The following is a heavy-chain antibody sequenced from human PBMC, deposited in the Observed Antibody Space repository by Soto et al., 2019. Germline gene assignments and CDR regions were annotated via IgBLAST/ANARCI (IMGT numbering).Heavy chain of an antibody. V-gene: IGHV5-51*01. CDR3: ARPFDTSGWYDH. CDR1: GYSFTTYW. CDR2: IYPGDSDT. D-gene: IGHD6-19*01. J-gene: IGHJ5*02. Sequence: GESLKISCKGSGYSFTTYWIAWVRQMPGKGLECMGIIYPGDSDTRYSPSFQGQVTISADKSINTAYLQWSSLKASDSAIYYCARPFDTSGWYDHWGQGTLVTVSS.